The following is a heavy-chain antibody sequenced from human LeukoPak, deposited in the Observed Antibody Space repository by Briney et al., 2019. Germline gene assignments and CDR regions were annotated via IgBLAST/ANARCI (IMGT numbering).Heavy chain of an antibody. CDR1: GLTFTNYW. CDR2: IHSDGINT. CDR3: ATGLVSAYEY. Sequence: GGSLRPSCAAPGLTFTNYWMHWVRQAPGKGLVWVSRIHSDGINTVYADSVKGRFTISRDNAKNMLYLQMHSLRVEDTALYYCATGLVSAYEYWGQGTPVTVSS. D-gene: IGHD2-21*01. J-gene: IGHJ4*02. V-gene: IGHV3-74*01.